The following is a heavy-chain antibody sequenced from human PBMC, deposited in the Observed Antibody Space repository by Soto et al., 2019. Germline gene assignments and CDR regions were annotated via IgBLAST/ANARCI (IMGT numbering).Heavy chain of an antibody. J-gene: IGHJ3*02. CDR1: GFTFSSYS. CDR3: ARDRLTGDRREAFDI. CDR2: IDTSGSTT. Sequence: EVQLVESGGGLVQPGGSLRLSCAASGFTFSSYSMSWVRQGPGKGPEWVSYIDTSGSTTYYADSVKGRFAISRDNAKNSLYLQVNSLRDEDTAVYYCARDRLTGDRREAFDIWGQGTMVTVSS. V-gene: IGHV3-48*02. D-gene: IGHD7-27*01.